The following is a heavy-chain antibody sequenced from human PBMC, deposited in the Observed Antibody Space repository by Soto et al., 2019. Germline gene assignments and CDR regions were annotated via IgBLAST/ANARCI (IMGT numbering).Heavy chain of an antibody. CDR3: ARGLRTSIVSSTSKDFDY. V-gene: IGHV1-2*04. J-gene: IGHJ4*02. D-gene: IGHD2-2*01. CDR1: GYTFTGYY. Sequence: ASGKVSCKASGYTFTGYYMHRVRQAPGQGLEWMGWINPNSGGTNYAQKFQGWVTMTRDTSISTAYMELSRLRSDDTAVYYCARGLRTSIVSSTSKDFDYWGQGTLVTVSS. CDR2: INPNSGGT.